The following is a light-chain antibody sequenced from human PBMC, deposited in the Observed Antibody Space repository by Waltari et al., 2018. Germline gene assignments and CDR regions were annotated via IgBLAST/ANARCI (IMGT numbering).Light chain of an antibody. CDR3: AAWDDSLNGLYV. J-gene: IGLJ1*01. CDR2: SNN. V-gene: IGLV1-44*01. CDR1: SSNIGRNT. Sequence: QSVLTQPPSASGTPGQRVTISCSGSSSNIGRNTVNWYQQLPGTAPKLLIYSNNQRPTGVPDRFPGSKSGTSASLAISGLQSEDEADYYCAAWDDSLNGLYVFGTGTKVTVL.